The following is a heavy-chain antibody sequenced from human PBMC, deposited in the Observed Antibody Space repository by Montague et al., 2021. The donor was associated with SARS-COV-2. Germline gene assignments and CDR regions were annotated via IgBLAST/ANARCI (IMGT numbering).Heavy chain of an antibody. D-gene: IGHD3-10*01. Sequence: SETLSLTCSVSGASITTYYWSWIRQAPGKGLEWIAYIFYSGHTNYNPSLRSRVAISIDTSRDQFSLSLTSITAADTAVYYCARQRYLASVYYFDYWGLGTLVTVSS. CDR1: GASITTYY. V-gene: IGHV4-59*01. J-gene: IGHJ4*02. CDR3: ARQRYLASVYYFDY. CDR2: IFYSGHT.